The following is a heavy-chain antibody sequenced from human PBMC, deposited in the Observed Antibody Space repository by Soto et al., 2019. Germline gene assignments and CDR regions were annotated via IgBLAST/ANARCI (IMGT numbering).Heavy chain of an antibody. V-gene: IGHV4-61*01. D-gene: IGHD6-13*01. J-gene: IGHJ4*02. CDR2: IYYTGTT. CDR3: ARPTTSSGWSLFDS. Sequence: PSETLSLTCTVSGGSVSSSFFYWSWVRQPPGQRLEWIGYIYYTGTTNYNPSLASRVAMSVDTSKKQFTLNLRSLTAADTARYYCARPTTSSGWSLFDSWGQGMLVTVS. CDR1: GGSVSSSFFY.